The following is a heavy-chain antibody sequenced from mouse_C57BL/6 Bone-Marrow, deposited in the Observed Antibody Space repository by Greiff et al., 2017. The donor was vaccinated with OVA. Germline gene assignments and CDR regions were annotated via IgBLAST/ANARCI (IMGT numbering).Heavy chain of an antibody. CDR2: IDPENGDT. D-gene: IGHD1-1*01. Sequence: VQLRQSGAELVRPGASVKLSCTASGFNIKDDYMHWVKQRPEQGLEWIGWIDPENGDTEYASKFQGKATLTAATSSNTASQQLSSLTSEETAVNAGNPDGSSDYVDYAGQGNAPTVTS. CDR1: GFNIKDDY. J-gene: IGHJ2*01. CDR3: NPDGSSDYVDY. V-gene: IGHV14-4*01.